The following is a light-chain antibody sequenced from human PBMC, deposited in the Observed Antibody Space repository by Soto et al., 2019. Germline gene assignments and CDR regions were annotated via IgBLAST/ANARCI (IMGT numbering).Light chain of an antibody. J-gene: IGLJ2*01. CDR1: SSDVGGYNY. Sequence: QSVLTQPPSASGSPGQSVTISCTGTSSDVGGYNYVSWYQQHPGKAPQLMIYEVSKRTSGVPDRFSGSKSGNTASLTVSGLQAEDEADYYCSSYAGSNNYVVFGGGTKLTVL. CDR3: SSYAGSNNYVV. CDR2: EVS. V-gene: IGLV2-8*01.